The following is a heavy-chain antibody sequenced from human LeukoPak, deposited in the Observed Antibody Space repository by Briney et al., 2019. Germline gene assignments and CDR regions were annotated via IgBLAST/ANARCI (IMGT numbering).Heavy chain of an antibody. V-gene: IGHV4-34*01. CDR3: ASSVDIVVVPAATPSNFDY. CDR1: GGSFSGYY. Sequence: SSETLSLTCAVSGGSFSGYYWSWIRQPPGKGLEWIGEINHSGSTNYNPSLKSRVTISVDTSKNQFSLKLTSVPAADTAVYYCASSVDIVVVPAATPSNFDYWGQGPLVTVSS. J-gene: IGHJ4*02. CDR2: INHSGST. D-gene: IGHD2-2*03.